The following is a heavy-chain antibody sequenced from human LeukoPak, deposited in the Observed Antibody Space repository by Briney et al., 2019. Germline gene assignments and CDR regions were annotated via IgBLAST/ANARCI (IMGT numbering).Heavy chain of an antibody. Sequence: PGGSLRLSCAASGFTFSNYGMHWVRQAPGKGLEWVAVISYDGSNKYYADSVKGRFTISRDDSENTLYLQMNSLRPEDTAVYYCARDVKYSPDYWGQGTLVTVSS. CDR1: GFTFSNYG. CDR3: ARDVKYSPDY. J-gene: IGHJ4*02. V-gene: IGHV3-30*03. D-gene: IGHD6-6*01. CDR2: ISYDGSNK.